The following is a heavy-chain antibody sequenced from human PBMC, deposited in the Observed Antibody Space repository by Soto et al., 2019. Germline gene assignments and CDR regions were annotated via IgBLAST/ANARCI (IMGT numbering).Heavy chain of an antibody. Sequence: QVQLVQSGAEVKKPGASAKVSCKASGYTFTSYGISWMRQAPGQGLEWMGWISAYNGNTNYAQNLQGRVTMTTDTSTSPDEMEMGSKRSDETTVYYCATSSSGWPGGYWVQGTLVTVSS. V-gene: IGHV1-18*01. CDR1: GYTFTSYG. D-gene: IGHD6-19*01. J-gene: IGHJ4*02. CDR2: ISAYNGNT. CDR3: ATSSSGWPGGY.